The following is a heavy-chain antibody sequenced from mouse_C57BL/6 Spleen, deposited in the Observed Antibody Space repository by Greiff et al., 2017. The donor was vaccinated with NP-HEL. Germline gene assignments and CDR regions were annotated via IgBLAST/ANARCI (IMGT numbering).Heavy chain of an antibody. CDR2: IDPSDSET. Sequence: QVQLQQPGAELVRPGSSVKLSCKASGYTFTSYWMHWVKQRPIQGLEWIGNIDPSDSETHYNQKFKDKATLTVDKSSSTAYMQLSSLTSEDSAVYYCARYDSDRGYFEVWGTGTTVTVSS. D-gene: IGHD2-4*01. CDR3: ARYDSDRGYFEV. J-gene: IGHJ1*03. V-gene: IGHV1-52*01. CDR1: GYTFTSYW.